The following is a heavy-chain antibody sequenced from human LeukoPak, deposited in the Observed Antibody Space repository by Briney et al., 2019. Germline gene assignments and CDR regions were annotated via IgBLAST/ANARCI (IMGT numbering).Heavy chain of an antibody. J-gene: IGHJ6*04. D-gene: IGHD3-10*01. Sequence: ASVTVSYKVSGYTLTELSMHWVRQAPGKGREWMGGFDPEDGETIYAQKFQGRVTMTEDTSTDTAYMELSSLRSEDTAVYYCATVSGSGSYGPSFGMDVWGKGTTVTVSS. CDR3: ATVSGSGSYGPSFGMDV. V-gene: IGHV1-24*01. CDR1: GYTLTELS. CDR2: FDPEDGET.